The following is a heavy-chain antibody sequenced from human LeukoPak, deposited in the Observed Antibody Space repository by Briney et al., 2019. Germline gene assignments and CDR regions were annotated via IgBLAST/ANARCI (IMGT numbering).Heavy chain of an antibody. CDR2: IYYSGST. CDR3: AREVQLSAFDI. Sequence: SETLSLTCNVSGGSISNYYWTWIRQPPGKGLEWIGYIYYSGSTNYNPSLKSRVTISVDTSKNQFSLKLSSVTAADTAVYYCAREVQLSAFDIWGQGTMVTVSS. V-gene: IGHV4-59*01. J-gene: IGHJ3*02. CDR1: GGSISNYY.